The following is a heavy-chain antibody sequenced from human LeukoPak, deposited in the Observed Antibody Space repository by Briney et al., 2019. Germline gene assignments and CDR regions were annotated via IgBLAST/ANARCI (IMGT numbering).Heavy chain of an antibody. CDR1: GFAFSSYS. CDR3: ARASDYDFWSGYYTGYLYYGMDV. J-gene: IGHJ6*02. Sequence: GGSLRLSCAASGFAFSSYSMNWVRQAPGKGLEWVSSISSSSSYIYYADSVKGRFTISRDNAKNSLYLQMNSLRAEDTAVYYCARASDYDFWSGYYTGYLYYGMDVWGQGTTVTVSS. V-gene: IGHV3-21*01. D-gene: IGHD3-3*01. CDR2: ISSSSSYI.